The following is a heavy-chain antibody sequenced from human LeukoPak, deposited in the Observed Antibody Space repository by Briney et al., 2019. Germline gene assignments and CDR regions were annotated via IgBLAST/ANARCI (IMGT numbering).Heavy chain of an antibody. CDR2: IHYSGDT. D-gene: IGHD3-10*01. J-gene: IGHJ4*02. Sequence: GSLRLSCAASGFTFSSYAMSWIRQPPGKGLEWIGSIHYSGDTYYRSSLKSRVTMSVDTSKNQFSLNLRSVTAADTAVYYCARVEPGSYYNPFDYWGQGTLVTVSS. CDR3: ARVEPGSYYNPFDY. CDR1: GFTFSSYA. V-gene: IGHV4-39*07.